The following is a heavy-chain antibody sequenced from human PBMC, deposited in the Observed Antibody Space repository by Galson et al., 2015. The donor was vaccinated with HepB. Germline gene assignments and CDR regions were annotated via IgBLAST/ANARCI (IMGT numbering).Heavy chain of an antibody. CDR2: FDPEDGET. CDR3: ATRYDSSGYSLGYYYYGMDV. Sequence: SVKVSCKVSGYTLTDLSMHWARQAPGKGLEWMGGFDPEDGETIYAQKFQGRVTMTEDTSTDTAYMELSSLRSEDTAVYYCATRYDSSGYSLGYYYYGMDVSGQGTTVTVSS. CDR1: GYTLTDLS. V-gene: IGHV1-24*01. D-gene: IGHD3-22*01. J-gene: IGHJ6*02.